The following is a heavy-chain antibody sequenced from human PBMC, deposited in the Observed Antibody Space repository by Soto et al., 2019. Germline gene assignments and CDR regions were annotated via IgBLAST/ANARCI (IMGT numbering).Heavy chain of an antibody. J-gene: IGHJ4*02. CDR2: ISAYNGNT. Sequence: ASVKVSCKASGYTFTSYGISWARQATGQGLEWMGWISAYNGNTNYAQKLQGRVTMTTDTSTSTAYMELRSLRSDDTAVYYWARGSGIAVAGTFDYWGQGTLVTVAS. V-gene: IGHV1-18*01. CDR1: GYTFTSYG. D-gene: IGHD6-19*01. CDR3: ARGSGIAVAGTFDY.